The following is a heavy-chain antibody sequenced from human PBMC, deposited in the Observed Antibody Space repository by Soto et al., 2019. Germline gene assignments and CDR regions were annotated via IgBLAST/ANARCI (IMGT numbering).Heavy chain of an antibody. CDR3: AKGSVNYYDSSGYSDY. CDR2: ISPDGGST. D-gene: IGHD3-22*01. CDR1: GYDFTDHY. Sequence: ASLKVSCKASGYDFTDHYIRWVRQAPGQGLEWMGIISPDGGSTRYSQKFQARITITRDTSTSTVYMELSSLRSEDTAVYYCAKGSVNYYDSSGYSDYWGQGTLVTVSS. J-gene: IGHJ4*02. V-gene: IGHV1-46*01.